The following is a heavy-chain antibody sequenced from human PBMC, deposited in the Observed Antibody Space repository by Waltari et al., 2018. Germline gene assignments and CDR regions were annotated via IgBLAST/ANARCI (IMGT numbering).Heavy chain of an antibody. Sequence: QVQLPESGPGLVKPSETLSLTCTVSGVSISSYYCSWIRQPPGKGLEWIGYIYYSGSTNYNPSLKSRVTISVDTSKNQFSLKLSSVTAADTAVYYCARDNAGTGLDYWGQGTLVTVSS. CDR1: GVSISSYY. CDR2: IYYSGST. V-gene: IGHV4-59*01. CDR3: ARDNAGTGLDY. D-gene: IGHD6-13*01. J-gene: IGHJ4*02.